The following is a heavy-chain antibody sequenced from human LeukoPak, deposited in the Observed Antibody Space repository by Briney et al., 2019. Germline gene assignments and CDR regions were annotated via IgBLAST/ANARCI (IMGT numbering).Heavy chain of an antibody. CDR3: ARDGQNDYGGDSGFDS. CDR2: INPSDGST. D-gene: IGHD4-23*01. Sequence: ASVKVSCKASGYTFTNYFLNWVRQAPGQGLEWMGLINPSDGSTNYAQKLQDRVTVTRDRSTSTVYMEVSSLRSEETAVYYCARDGQNDYGGDSGFDSWGQGTLVTVSS. J-gene: IGHJ4*02. V-gene: IGHV1-46*01. CDR1: GYTFTNYF.